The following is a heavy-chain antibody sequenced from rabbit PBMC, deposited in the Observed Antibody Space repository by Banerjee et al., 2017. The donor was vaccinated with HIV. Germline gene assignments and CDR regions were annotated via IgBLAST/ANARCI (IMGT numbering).Heavy chain of an antibody. D-gene: IGHD1-1*01. Sequence: QEQLEESGGGLVKPEGSLTLTCKASGFSFTEKEVMCWVRQAPGKGLEWIACINTITGKTVYATWAKGRFTISRASSTTVFLQMTSLTAADTATYFCVRDLPDIIGWNFGFWGPGTLVTVS. CDR2: INTITGKT. V-gene: IGHV1S45*01. J-gene: IGHJ4*02. CDR1: GFSFTEKEV. CDR3: VRDLPDIIGWNFGF.